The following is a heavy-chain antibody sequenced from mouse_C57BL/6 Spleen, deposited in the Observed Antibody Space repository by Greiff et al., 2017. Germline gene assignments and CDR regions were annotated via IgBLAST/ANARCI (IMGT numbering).Heavy chain of an antibody. V-gene: IGHV1-19*01. J-gene: IGHJ2*01. D-gene: IGHD2-4*01. CDR3: ARDGYDYDAGYYFDY. CDR1: GYTFTDYY. CDR2: INPYNGGT. Sequence: EVQLQQSGPVLVKPGASVKMSCKASGYTFTDYYMNWVKQSHGKSLEWIGVINPYNGGTSYNQKFKGKATLTVDKSSSTAYMELNSLTSEDSAVYYCARDGYDYDAGYYFDYWGQGTTLTVSS.